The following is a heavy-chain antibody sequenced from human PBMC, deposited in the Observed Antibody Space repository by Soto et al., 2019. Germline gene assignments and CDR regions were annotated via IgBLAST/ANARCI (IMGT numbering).Heavy chain of an antibody. CDR2: IYYSGTT. D-gene: IGHD5-18*01. CDR3: ARDGGYSYATLSYYYYYGMDV. J-gene: IGHJ6*02. V-gene: IGHV4-59*01. Sequence: PSETLSLTCSVSGGSISNNYWTWIRQPPGKGLEWIGNIYYSGTTNYNPSLKSRVTISVDTSKNQFSLKLSSVTAADTAVYYCARDGGYSYATLSYYYYYGMDVWGQGTTVTVSS. CDR1: GGSISNNY.